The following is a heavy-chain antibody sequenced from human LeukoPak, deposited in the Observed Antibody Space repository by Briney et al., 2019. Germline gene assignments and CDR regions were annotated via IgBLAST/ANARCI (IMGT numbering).Heavy chain of an antibody. Sequence: SETLSLTCTVSGGSISSYYWSWIRQPPGKGLEWIGYIYYSGNTNYNPSLKSRLTMSADRSRNQFSLKLNSVTAADTAVYHCARINWNYFDYWGQGILVTVSS. CDR2: IYYSGNT. D-gene: IGHD1-1*01. CDR3: ARINWNYFDY. V-gene: IGHV4-59*08. CDR1: GGSISSYY. J-gene: IGHJ4*02.